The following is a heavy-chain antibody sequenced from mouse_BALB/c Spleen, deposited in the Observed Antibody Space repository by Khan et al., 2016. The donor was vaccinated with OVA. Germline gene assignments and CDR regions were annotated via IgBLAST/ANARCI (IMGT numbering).Heavy chain of an antibody. V-gene: IGHV1S81*02. CDR1: GYTFTSYW. J-gene: IGHJ2*01. CDR2: TNPTNGRT. CDR3: ARIKKIVATYFDY. Sequence: VQLQQSGAELVKAGASVKMSCQASGYTFTSYWMHWVKQRLGQGLEWFAETNPTNGRTYYNEKFNSKATLTVDKSSSTAYMLLSGPTFEDSAVYYGARIKKIVATYFDYWGQGTTLTVSS. D-gene: IGHD1-1*01.